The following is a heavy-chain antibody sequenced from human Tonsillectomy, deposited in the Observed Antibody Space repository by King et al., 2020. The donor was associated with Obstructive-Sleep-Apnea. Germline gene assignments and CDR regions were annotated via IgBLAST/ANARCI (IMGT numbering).Heavy chain of an antibody. V-gene: IGHV4-59*08. J-gene: IGHJ3*02. CDR1: GGSISSYY. CDR3: ARHDMVRGVIPAFDI. D-gene: IGHD3-10*01. CDR2: IYYSGST. Sequence: VQLQESGPGLVKPSETLSLTCTVSGGSISSYYWSWIRQPPGKGLEWIGYIYYSGSTNYNPSLKSRVTIYVNTAKNQFSLKVSSVTAADTAVYYCARHDMVRGVIPAFDIWGQGTMVTVSS.